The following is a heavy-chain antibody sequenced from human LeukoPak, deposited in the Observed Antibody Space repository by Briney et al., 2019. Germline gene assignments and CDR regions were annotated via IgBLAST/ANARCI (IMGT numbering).Heavy chain of an antibody. CDR2: TSAYNGNT. D-gene: IGHD6-19*01. J-gene: IGHJ3*02. CDR1: GYTFTSYG. Sequence: GASVKVSCKASGYTFTSYGISWVRQAPGQGLEWMGWTSAYNGNTNYAQKLQGRVTMTTDTSTSTAYMELRSLRSDDTAVYYCARIRSGVAGRPPDAFDIWGQGTMVTVSS. V-gene: IGHV1-18*01. CDR3: ARIRSGVAGRPPDAFDI.